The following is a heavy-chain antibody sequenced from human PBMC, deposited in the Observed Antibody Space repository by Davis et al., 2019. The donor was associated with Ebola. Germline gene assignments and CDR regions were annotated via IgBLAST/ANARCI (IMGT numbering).Heavy chain of an antibody. D-gene: IGHD5-12*01. CDR3: ARALDITMATMEGY. Sequence: ASVKVSCKASGYTFTSYGISWVRQAPGQGLEWMGRFNPISGRADLPQRLQGRVTMTGDTSITTVYLQLSGLGSDDTAIYFCARALDITMATMEGYWGQGTLVTVSS. CDR2: FNPISGRA. V-gene: IGHV1-2*06. J-gene: IGHJ4*02. CDR1: GYTFTSYG.